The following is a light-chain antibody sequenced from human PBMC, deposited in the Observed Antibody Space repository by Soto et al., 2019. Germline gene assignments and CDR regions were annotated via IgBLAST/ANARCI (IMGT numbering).Light chain of an antibody. Sequence: DIQLTQSPSFLSASVGDRVTITCRASQAISSYLAWYQQKPGKPPNLLIYGASTLQSDVPSRFSGSGSGTEFTLTVSSLQAEDSATYYCQQFNDYPLTFGGGTKVEIK. CDR3: QQFNDYPLT. V-gene: IGKV1-9*01. CDR1: QAISSY. CDR2: GAS. J-gene: IGKJ4*01.